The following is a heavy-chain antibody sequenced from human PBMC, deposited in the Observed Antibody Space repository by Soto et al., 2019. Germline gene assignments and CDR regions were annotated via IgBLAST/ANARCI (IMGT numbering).Heavy chain of an antibody. J-gene: IGHJ4*02. V-gene: IGHV3-49*03. CDR1: GFTFGDYA. D-gene: IGHD2-2*01. CDR3: TRALIVVVPAAKFDY. Sequence: SLRLSCTASGFTFGDYAMSWFRQAPGKGLEWVGFIRSKAYGGTTEYAASVKGRFTISRDDSKSIAYPQMNSLKTEDTAVYYCTRALIVVVPAAKFDYWGQGTLVTVSS. CDR2: IRSKAYGGTT.